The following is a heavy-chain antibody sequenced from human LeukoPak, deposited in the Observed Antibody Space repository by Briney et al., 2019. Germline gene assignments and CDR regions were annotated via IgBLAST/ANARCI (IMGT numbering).Heavy chain of an antibody. V-gene: IGHV4-39*07. D-gene: IGHD6-19*01. CDR3: AGVGSGWYEAQY. CDR1: GGSIRSSYYY. CDR2: IYHSGST. Sequence: SETLSLTCTVSGGSIRSSYYYWGWIRQPPGKGLEWIGEIYHSGSTNYNPSLKSRVTISVDKSKNQFSLKLSSVTAADTAVYYCAGVGSGWYEAQYWGQGTLVTVSS. J-gene: IGHJ4*02.